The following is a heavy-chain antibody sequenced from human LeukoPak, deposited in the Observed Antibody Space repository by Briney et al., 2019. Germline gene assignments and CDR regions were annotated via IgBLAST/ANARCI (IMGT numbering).Heavy chain of an antibody. D-gene: IGHD1-26*01. CDR2: IYYSGST. CDR1: GGSISSYY. Sequence: SETLSLTCTVSGGSISSYYWSWIRQPPQKGLEWIGYIYYSGSTNYNPSLKSRVTISVDTSKNQFPLKLSSVTAADTAVYYCARAKYSGSYYPNWFDPWGQGTLVTVSS. J-gene: IGHJ5*02. V-gene: IGHV4-59*01. CDR3: ARAKYSGSYYPNWFDP.